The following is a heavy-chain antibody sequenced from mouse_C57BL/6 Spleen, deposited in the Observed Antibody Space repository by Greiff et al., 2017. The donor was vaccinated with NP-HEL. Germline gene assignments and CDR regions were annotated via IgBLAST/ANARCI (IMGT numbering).Heavy chain of an antibody. CDR3: ARRGYHAMDY. CDR1: GYTFTDYT. Sequence: EVQLQQSGAELVKPGASVKISCKASGYTFTDYTMHWVKQSPGQSLEWIGDINPNNGGTIYNQKFKGKATLTADKSSSTAYLELRSLTSEDTAVYYCARRGYHAMDYWGQGTSVTVSS. J-gene: IGHJ4*01. V-gene: IGHV1-18*01. CDR2: INPNNGGT.